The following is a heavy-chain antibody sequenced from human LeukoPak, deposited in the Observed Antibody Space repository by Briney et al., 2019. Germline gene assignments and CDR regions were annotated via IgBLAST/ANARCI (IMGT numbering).Heavy chain of an antibody. V-gene: IGHV1-24*01. CDR1: GYTLTELS. CDR2: LGPEDGEI. CDR3: ATGGVWDLLKY. J-gene: IGHJ4*02. D-gene: IGHD1-26*01. Sequence: ASVKVSCKVSGYTLTELSTHWVRQAPGKGPEWMGGLGPEDGEIIYAQKFQGRVTMTEDTSTDTAYMELRSLRSEDTAVYYCATGGVWDLLKYRGQGTLVTVSS.